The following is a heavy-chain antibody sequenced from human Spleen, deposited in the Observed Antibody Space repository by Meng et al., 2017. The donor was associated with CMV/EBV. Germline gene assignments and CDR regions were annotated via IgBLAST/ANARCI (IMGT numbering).Heavy chain of an antibody. V-gene: IGHV3-23*01. CDR3: AKSRDYFSMGAFDI. CDR2: ISGSTGST. CDR1: GFTFSNYA. Sequence: GGSLRLSCAASGFTFSNYAMTWVRQAPGKGLEWVSGISGSTGSTFYGDSVKGRFTVSRDNSKNTLYLQMNSLRAEDTAVYYCAKSRDYFSMGAFDIWGQGTMVTVSS. J-gene: IGHJ3*02. D-gene: IGHD2/OR15-2a*01.